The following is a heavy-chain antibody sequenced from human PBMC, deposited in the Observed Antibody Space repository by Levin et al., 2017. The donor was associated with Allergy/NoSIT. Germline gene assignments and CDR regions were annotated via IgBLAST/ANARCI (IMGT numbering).Heavy chain of an antibody. Sequence: GGSLRLSCAASEFTFASYAMSWVRQAPGKGLEWVSALSGTGSITYYADSVKGRFIISRDNYKNMLYLQMTSLRAEDTAIYYCAKEYSFCSGGSCYSPDPDAVDIWGQGTVVTVSA. J-gene: IGHJ3*02. V-gene: IGHV3-23*01. CDR3: AKEYSFCSGGSCYSPDPDAVDI. D-gene: IGHD2-15*01. CDR2: LSGTGSIT. CDR1: EFTFASYA.